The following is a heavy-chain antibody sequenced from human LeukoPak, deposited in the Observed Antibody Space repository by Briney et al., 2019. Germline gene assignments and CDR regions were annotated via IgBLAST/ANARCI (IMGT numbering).Heavy chain of an antibody. D-gene: IGHD4-11*01. J-gene: IGHJ4*02. Sequence: GGSLRLSCAASGFTFSSYWMHWVRQAPGKGLVWVSRINTDGSSPNYADSVKGRFTISRDNAKNTLYLQMNSLRAEDTAVYYCARGLQGIDYWGQGTLVTVST. CDR2: INTDGSSP. CDR1: GFTFSSYW. V-gene: IGHV3-74*01. CDR3: ARGLQGIDY.